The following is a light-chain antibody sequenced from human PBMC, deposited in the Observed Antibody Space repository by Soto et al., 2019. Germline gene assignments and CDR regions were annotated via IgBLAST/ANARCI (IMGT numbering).Light chain of an antibody. J-gene: IGKJ2*01. Sequence: DIVMTQSPATLSVSPGERASLSCRASQSVGSNLAGYQQTAGQAPRLLIYGASTMATGIPARFSGSGSGTEFTLTISSLQSEDFAVYSCQQYTNWPSTFGQGTKLEIK. CDR3: QQYTNWPST. CDR1: QSVGSN. V-gene: IGKV3-15*01. CDR2: GAS.